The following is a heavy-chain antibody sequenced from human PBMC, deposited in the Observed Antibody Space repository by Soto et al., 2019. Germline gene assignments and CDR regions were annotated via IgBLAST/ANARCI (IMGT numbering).Heavy chain of an antibody. D-gene: IGHD6-13*01. CDR1: GGSISTYY. V-gene: IGHV4-59*01. J-gene: IGHJ4*02. CDR2: IFYTGNT. CDR3: ARGSGVKQQLGVPYYFDY. Sequence: SETLSLTCFVSGGSISTYYWSWIRQPPGKGLEWIAYIFYTGNTNYNPSPKSRVTISVDTSKNHFSLKLSSVTAADTAVYYCARGSGVKQQLGVPYYFDYWGQAPLVTVSS.